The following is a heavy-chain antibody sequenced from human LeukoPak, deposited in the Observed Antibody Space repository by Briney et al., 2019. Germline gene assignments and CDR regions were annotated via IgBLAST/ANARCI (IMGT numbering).Heavy chain of an antibody. CDR1: GFTFSSYA. D-gene: IGHD1-26*01. V-gene: IGHV3-23*01. J-gene: IGHJ3*02. Sequence: GGSLRLSCAASGFTFSSYAMSWVRQAPGKGLEWVSAISGSGGSTYYADSVKGRFTISRDNSKNTLYLQMNSLGAEDTAVYYCAKDPWEGYDAFDIWGQGTMVTVSS. CDR3: AKDPWEGYDAFDI. CDR2: ISGSGGST.